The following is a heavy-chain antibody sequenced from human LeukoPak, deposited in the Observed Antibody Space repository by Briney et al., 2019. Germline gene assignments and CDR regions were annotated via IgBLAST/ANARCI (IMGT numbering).Heavy chain of an antibody. CDR2: ISAYNGNT. V-gene: IGHV1-18*01. CDR3: ARSLARDLEFDP. CDR1: GYTFTSYG. J-gene: IGHJ5*02. D-gene: IGHD3-3*01. Sequence: ASVKVSCKASGYTFTSYGISWVRQAPGQGLEWMGWISAYNGNTNYAQKFQGRVTMTRDTSTSTVYMELSSLRSEDTAVYYCARSLARDLEFDPWGQGTLVTVSS.